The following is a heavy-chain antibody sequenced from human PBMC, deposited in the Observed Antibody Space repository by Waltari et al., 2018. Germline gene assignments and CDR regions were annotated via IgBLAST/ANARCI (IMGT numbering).Heavy chain of an antibody. CDR1: GFTFSSYS. Sequence: EVQLVESGGGLVKPGGSLRLSCAASGFTFSSYSMNWVRQAPGKGLEWVSSISSSSSYIYYADSVKDRFTISRDNAKNSLYLQMNSLRAEDTAVYYCAREKATWRGDAFDIWGQGTMVTVSS. J-gene: IGHJ3*02. CDR3: AREKATWRGDAFDI. CDR2: ISSSSSYI. D-gene: IGHD3-10*01. V-gene: IGHV3-21*01.